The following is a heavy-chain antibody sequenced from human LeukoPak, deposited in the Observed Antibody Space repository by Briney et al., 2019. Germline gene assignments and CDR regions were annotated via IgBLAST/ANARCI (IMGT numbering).Heavy chain of an antibody. D-gene: IGHD1-20*01. J-gene: IGHJ4*02. Sequence: GGSLRLSCAASGFTIRDYVMSWVRQAPRKGLEWVSYIDPSGTTLYYADSVKGRFTVSRDNGKNSLSLQLRSLRAEDTAVYYCARAAYNWNWGQGTLVTVSS. V-gene: IGHV3-11*01. CDR3: ARAAYNWN. CDR1: GFTIRDYV. CDR2: IDPSGTTL.